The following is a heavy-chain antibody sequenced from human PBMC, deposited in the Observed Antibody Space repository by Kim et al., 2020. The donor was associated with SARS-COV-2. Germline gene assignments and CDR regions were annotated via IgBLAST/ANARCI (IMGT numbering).Heavy chain of an antibody. Sequence: YADSVEGRFNISRDNSKNALYLQMNSLRAEDTAVYYCARRYSSSWFPSPPWGQGTLVTVSS. J-gene: IGHJ5*02. V-gene: IGHV3-30*01. D-gene: IGHD6-13*01. CDR3: ARRYSSSWFPSPP.